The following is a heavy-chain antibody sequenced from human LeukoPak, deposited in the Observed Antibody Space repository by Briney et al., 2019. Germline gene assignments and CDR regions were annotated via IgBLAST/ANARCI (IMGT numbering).Heavy chain of an antibody. CDR1: GFTFSSYS. CDR2: INHNGNVN. J-gene: IGHJ6*02. CDR3: ARGGGLDV. Sequence: GGSLRLSCAASGFTFSSYSMNWARQAPGKGLEWVASINHNGNVNYYVDSEKGRFTISRDNAKNSLYLQMSNLRAEDTAVYFCARGGGLDVWGQGATVTVSS. D-gene: IGHD3-16*01. V-gene: IGHV3-7*03.